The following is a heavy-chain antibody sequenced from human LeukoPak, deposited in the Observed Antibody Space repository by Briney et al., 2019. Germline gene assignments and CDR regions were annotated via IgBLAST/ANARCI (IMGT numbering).Heavy chain of an antibody. V-gene: IGHV4-34*01. CDR2: INHSGST. Sequence: KPSETLSLTCAVYGGSFSGYYWSWIRQPPGKGLEWIGEINHSGSTNYNPSLKSRVTISVDTSKNQFSLKLNSVTAADTAMYYCARLFHPALSGNYPFDYWGQGTLVTVSS. D-gene: IGHD1-26*01. CDR1: GGSFSGYY. CDR3: ARLFHPALSGNYPFDY. J-gene: IGHJ4*02.